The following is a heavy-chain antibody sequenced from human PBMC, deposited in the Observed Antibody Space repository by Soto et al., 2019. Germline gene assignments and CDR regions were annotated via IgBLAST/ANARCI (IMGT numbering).Heavy chain of an antibody. CDR3: ARALQSMATTPIHIV. CDR1: GYTFTGYY. Sequence: ASVKVSCKASGYTFTGYYMHWVRQAPGQGLEWMGWINPNNGGTNYAQKFQGRVTMTRDTSISTAYMELSRLRSDDTAVYYCARALQSMATTPIHIVWGKGTLVTVSS. J-gene: IGHJ4*02. D-gene: IGHD5-12*01. CDR2: INPNNGGT. V-gene: IGHV1-2*02.